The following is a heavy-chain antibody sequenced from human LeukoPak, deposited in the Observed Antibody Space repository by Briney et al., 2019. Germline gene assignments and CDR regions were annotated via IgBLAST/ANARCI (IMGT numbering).Heavy chain of an antibody. Sequence: PGGSLRLSCAASGFTFSSYAMSWVRQAPGKGLEWVSAISGSGGSTYYADSVKGRFTISRDNSKNTLYLQMNSLRAEDTAVYYCAKDPSPITMIVLRPGYFDYWGQGTLVTVSS. J-gene: IGHJ4*02. CDR1: GFTFSSYA. D-gene: IGHD3-22*01. CDR2: ISGSGGST. V-gene: IGHV3-23*01. CDR3: AKDPSPITMIVLRPGYFDY.